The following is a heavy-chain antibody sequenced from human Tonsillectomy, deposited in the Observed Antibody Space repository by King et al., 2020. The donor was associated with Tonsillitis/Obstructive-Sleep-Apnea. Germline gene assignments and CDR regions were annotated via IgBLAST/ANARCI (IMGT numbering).Heavy chain of an antibody. CDR1: GFTLSRYW. CDR3: AKYETAAGMIDY. V-gene: IGHV3-7*02. J-gene: IGHJ4*02. Sequence: VQLVESGGGLVQPGGSLRLSCAASGFTLSRYWMSWVRQAPGKGLEWVAIINQDGSEKYFLDSVKGRFTISRDNAKNSLYLQMNSLRVEDTAVYYCAKYETAAGMIDYWGRGALVTVSS. CDR2: INQDGSEK. D-gene: IGHD6-13*01.